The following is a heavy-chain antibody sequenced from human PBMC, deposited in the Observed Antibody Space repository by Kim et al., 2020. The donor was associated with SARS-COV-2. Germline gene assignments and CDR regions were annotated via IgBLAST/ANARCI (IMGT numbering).Heavy chain of an antibody. CDR2: IYTSGRT. V-gene: IGHV4-4*07. CDR3: ASALGH. J-gene: IGHJ4*02. D-gene: IGHD3-16*02. CDR1: GDSLSSDY. Sequence: SETLSLICTVSGDSLSSDYWSWNRQPAGKGLEWIGRIYTSGRTNYNPSLQSRVTMSVDMSKNQFSLKLSSVTAADTAVYYCASALGHWGQGTLVTDSS.